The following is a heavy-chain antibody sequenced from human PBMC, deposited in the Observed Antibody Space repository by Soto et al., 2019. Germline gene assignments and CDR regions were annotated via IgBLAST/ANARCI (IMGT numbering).Heavy chain of an antibody. CDR1: SVSDAL. D-gene: IGHD3-9*01. CDR2: LKSKTDGGTK. Sequence: SVSDALMNWVRQAPGKGLEWVGRLKSKTDGGTKDYAAPVKGRFTISRDDSKNTLYLQMNSLKTEDTAVYYCTTDLPYYDILTGYYRDYWGQGTLVTVSS. V-gene: IGHV3-15*07. CDR3: TTDLPYYDILTGYYRDY. J-gene: IGHJ4*02.